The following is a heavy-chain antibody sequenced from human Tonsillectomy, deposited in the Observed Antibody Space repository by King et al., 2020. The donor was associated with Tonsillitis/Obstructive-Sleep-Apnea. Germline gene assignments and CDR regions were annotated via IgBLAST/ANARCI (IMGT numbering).Heavy chain of an antibody. Sequence: QLQESGPGLVKPSETLSLTCTVSGGSVSSGSYFWSWIRQPPGQGLEWIGYIYYSGSTKYNPSLKSRVTISVDTSKNQFSLKLSSVTAADTAVYYCARVPSIAARPFDPWGQGTLVTVSS. CDR2: IYYSGST. CDR3: ARVPSIAARPFDP. V-gene: IGHV4-61*01. J-gene: IGHJ5*02. CDR1: GGSVSSGSYF. D-gene: IGHD6-6*01.